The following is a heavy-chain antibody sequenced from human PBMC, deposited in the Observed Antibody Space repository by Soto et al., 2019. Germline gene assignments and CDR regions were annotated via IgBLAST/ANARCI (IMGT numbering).Heavy chain of an antibody. V-gene: IGHV3-23*01. D-gene: IGHD2-15*01. Sequence: EVQLLESGGGLVQPGGSLRLSCAASGFTFSSYAMSWVRQAPGKGLEWVSAISGSGGSTYYADSVKGRFTISRDNSKNTLYLQMNSLRAEDTAVYYCAKDCSGGSCYPTGGGVWGQGTTVTVSS. CDR1: GFTFSSYA. CDR2: ISGSGGST. J-gene: IGHJ6*02. CDR3: AKDCSGGSCYPTGGGV.